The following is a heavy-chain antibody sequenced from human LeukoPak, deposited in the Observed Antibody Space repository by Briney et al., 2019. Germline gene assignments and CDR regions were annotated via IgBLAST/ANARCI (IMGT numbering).Heavy chain of an antibody. CDR1: GFTFSSYA. J-gene: IGHJ4*02. V-gene: IGHV3-30-3*01. CDR3: ARGLGLLTPHCPQWYSFDY. Sequence: GGSLRLSCAASGFTFSSYAMHWVRQAPGKGLEWVAVISYDGSNKYYADSVKGRFTISRDNSKNTLYLQMNSLRAEDTAVYYCARGLGLLTPHCPQWYSFDYWGQGTLVTVSS. CDR2: ISYDGSNK. D-gene: IGHD1-26*01.